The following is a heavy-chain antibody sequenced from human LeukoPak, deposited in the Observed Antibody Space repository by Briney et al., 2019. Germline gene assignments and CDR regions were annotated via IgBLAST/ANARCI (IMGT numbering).Heavy chain of an antibody. J-gene: IGHJ4*02. CDR3: AKASYCSGGSCYLVDY. D-gene: IGHD2-15*01. Sequence: GGSLRLSCAASGFTFSSYAMSWVRQAPGKGLEWVSAISGSGGSTYYADSVKGRFTISRGNSKNTLYLQMNSLRAEDTAVYYCAKASYCSGGSCYLVDYWGQGTLVTVSS. V-gene: IGHV3-23*01. CDR1: GFTFSSYA. CDR2: ISGSGGST.